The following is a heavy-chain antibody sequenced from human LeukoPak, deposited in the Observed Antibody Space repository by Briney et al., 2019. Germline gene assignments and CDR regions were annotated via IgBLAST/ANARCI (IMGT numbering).Heavy chain of an antibody. Sequence: PSETLSLTCTVSGVSISSSYWNWIRQPPGRGLEWIGHIYNSGSTNYNPSLKSRVTISVDTSKNQLSLKLSSVTAADTAVYYCARDYYDSSGYYHFDYWGQGTLVTVSS. CDR3: ARDYYDSSGYYHFDY. V-gene: IGHV4-59*01. D-gene: IGHD3-22*01. CDR1: GVSISSSY. CDR2: IYNSGST. J-gene: IGHJ4*02.